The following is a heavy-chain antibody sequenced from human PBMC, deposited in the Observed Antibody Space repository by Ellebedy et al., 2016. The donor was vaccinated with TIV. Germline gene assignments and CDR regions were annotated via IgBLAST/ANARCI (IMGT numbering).Heavy chain of an antibody. V-gene: IGHV4-39*07. CDR1: GDSIITTTIY. CDR2: VSHTGST. J-gene: IGHJ4*02. CDR3: ARESHRWVQSNFDS. Sequence: MPSETLSLTCTVSGDSIITTTIYWAWIRQPPGKGLEWIGSVSHTGSTYFNPSLESRITISVDTSKNQFSLNLNSVTAADTAVYYCARESHRWVQSNFDSWGQGTLVTVSS. D-gene: IGHD5-24*01.